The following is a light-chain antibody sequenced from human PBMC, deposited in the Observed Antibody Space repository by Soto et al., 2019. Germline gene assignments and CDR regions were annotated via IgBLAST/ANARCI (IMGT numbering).Light chain of an antibody. Sequence: EIVMTQSPATLSLSLGERATLSCRASQSVGSNLAWYQRRPGQAHRLLIYGASTRAPGIPDRFSGSGSGTEFTLTIGSLQSEDFALYYCQQYNNWPPSYTFGQGTKLEIK. V-gene: IGKV3-15*01. CDR1: QSVGSN. J-gene: IGKJ2*01. CDR2: GAS. CDR3: QQYNNWPPSYT.